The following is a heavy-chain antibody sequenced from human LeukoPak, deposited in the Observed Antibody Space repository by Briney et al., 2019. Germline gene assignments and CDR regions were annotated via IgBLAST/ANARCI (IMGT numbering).Heavy chain of an antibody. CDR1: GFPFSSSG. J-gene: IGHJ4*02. CDR3: ATWYSRSSRGPAD. Sequence: PGGSLGPSWAPAGFPFSSSGIHWARQAPGKGLGWVAFIPYDGSNKYYADSVKGRFTISSDNSKNTLYLQMNSLRAEDTAVYYCATWYSRSSRGPADWGQGTLVTVSS. CDR2: IPYDGSNK. V-gene: IGHV3-30*02. D-gene: IGHD6-6*01.